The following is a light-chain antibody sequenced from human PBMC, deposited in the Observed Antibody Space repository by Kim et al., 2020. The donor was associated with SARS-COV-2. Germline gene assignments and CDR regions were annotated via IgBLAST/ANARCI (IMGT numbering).Light chain of an antibody. Sequence: SASVGGRVTIPCRASQGISNYLAWYQQKPGKVPKLLIYAASTLQSGVPSRFSGSGSGTDFTLTISSLQPEGVATYYCQKYNSVPRTFGQGTKLEI. CDR2: AAS. J-gene: IGKJ2*01. V-gene: IGKV1-27*01. CDR3: QKYNSVPRT. CDR1: QGISNY.